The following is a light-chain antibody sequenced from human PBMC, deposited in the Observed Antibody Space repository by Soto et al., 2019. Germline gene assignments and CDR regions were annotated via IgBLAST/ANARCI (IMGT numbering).Light chain of an antibody. V-gene: IGLV2-8*01. CDR3: SSYAGSNNFVV. CDR1: SSDVGGYNY. Sequence: QSVLTQPPSASGSPGQSVTISCTGTSSDVGGYNYVSWYQQHPGKAPKLMIYEVSKRPSGVPDRFSGSKSGNTASLTVSGLQAEDEADYDCSSYAGSNNFVVFGTGTKLTVL. J-gene: IGLJ1*01. CDR2: EVS.